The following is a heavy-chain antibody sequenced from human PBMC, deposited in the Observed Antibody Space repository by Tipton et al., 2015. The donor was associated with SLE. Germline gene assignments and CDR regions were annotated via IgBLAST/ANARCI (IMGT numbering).Heavy chain of an antibody. V-gene: IGHV4-30-2*01. CDR3: ARDPDYGGNYFDY. Sequence: TLSLTCAVSGGSISSGGYSWSWIRQPPGQGLEWIGYIYHSGSTYYNPSLKSRVTMSVDRSKNQFSLKLSSVTAADTAVYYCARDPDYGGNYFDYWGQGTLVSVSS. CDR1: GGSISSGGYS. J-gene: IGHJ4*02. CDR2: IYHSGST. D-gene: IGHD4-23*01.